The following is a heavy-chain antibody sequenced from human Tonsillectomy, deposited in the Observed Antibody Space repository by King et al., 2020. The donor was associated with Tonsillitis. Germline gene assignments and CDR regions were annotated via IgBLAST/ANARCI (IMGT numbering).Heavy chain of an antibody. Sequence: VQLQESGPRLVKPSETLSLTCTVSDFSISIGYYWGWLRQHPGKGLEWIGNIYHTGSTYYNPSLKSRVTISVDTSENHFSLNLRSVTAADTAVYYCAKTRGGGSTAYYDYWGQGTLVTVSA. V-gene: IGHV4-38-2*02. D-gene: IGHD3-9*01. CDR3: AKTRGGGSTAYYDY. CDR1: DFSISIGYY. CDR2: IYHTGST. J-gene: IGHJ4*02.